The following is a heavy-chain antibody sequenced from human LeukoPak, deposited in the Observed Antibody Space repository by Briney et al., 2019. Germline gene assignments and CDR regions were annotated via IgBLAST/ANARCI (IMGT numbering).Heavy chain of an antibody. CDR1: GYSISSGYY. D-gene: IGHD2-2*01. V-gene: IGHV4-38-2*02. CDR3: ARGDCSSTICFSPMDV. Sequence: PSETLSLTCTVSGYSISSGYYWVWIRQPPGKGLEWIGSIYRSGSTNYNPSLKSRVTISVDTSKNQFSLKVSSVTAADTAVYYCARGDCSSTICFSPMDVWGKGTTVTVSS. CDR2: IYRSGST. J-gene: IGHJ6*03.